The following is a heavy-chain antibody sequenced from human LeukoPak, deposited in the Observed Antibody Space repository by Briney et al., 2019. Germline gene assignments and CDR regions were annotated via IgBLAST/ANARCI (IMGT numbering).Heavy chain of an antibody. J-gene: IGHJ4*02. CDR1: GHRFTSYG. CDR3: ARDNPYYSSGWYDY. Sequence: ASVKVSCKASGHRFTSYGISWVRQAPGQGLEWMGWISAYNGNTNYAQKLQGRVTMTTDTSTSTAYMELRSLRSDGTAVYYCARDNPYYSSGWYDYWGQGTLVTVSS. V-gene: IGHV1-18*01. D-gene: IGHD6-19*01. CDR2: ISAYNGNT.